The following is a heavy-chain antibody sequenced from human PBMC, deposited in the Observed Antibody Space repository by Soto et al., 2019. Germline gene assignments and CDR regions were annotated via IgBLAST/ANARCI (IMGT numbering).Heavy chain of an antibody. CDR1: GFTFRSFT. Sequence: GGSLRLSCAASGFTFRSFTMNWARQAPGKGLEWVSAISGSGGSTYYADSVKGRFTISRDNSKNTLYLQMNSLRAEDTAIYYCAKSSGWYVNNWLDPWGQGTLVTSPQ. D-gene: IGHD6-19*01. CDR2: ISGSGGST. V-gene: IGHV3-23*01. J-gene: IGHJ5*02. CDR3: AKSSGWYVNNWLDP.